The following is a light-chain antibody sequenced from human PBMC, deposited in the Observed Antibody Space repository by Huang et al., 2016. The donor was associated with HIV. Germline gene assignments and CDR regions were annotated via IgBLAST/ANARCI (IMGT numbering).Light chain of an antibody. CDR3: QQSYSTWT. V-gene: IGKV1-39*01. J-gene: IGKJ1*01. CDR1: QYISNF. Sequence: DIQMTQSPSSLSASVGDRVTITCRASQYISNFLNWYQQKPGKAPNLLIYAASRLQSGAPSRFSGSGSGTDFTLTINSLQPEDFATYYCQQSYSTWTFGQGTKVEIK. CDR2: AAS.